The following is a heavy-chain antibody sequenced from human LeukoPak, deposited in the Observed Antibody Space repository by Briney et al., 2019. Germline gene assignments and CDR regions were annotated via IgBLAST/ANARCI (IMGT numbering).Heavy chain of an antibody. CDR3: ARGQFSAFDI. D-gene: IGHD5-24*01. V-gene: IGHV6-1*01. CDR2: AYRGST. Sequence: SQTLSLTCAIFGDSVSNYDVAWNWIRQSPSRGLEWLGRAYRGSTFFAPSMRSRISISADTFKNQVSVQLHSVTPEDTAVYFCARGQFSAFDIWGQGSMVSVS. CDR1: GDSVSNYDVA. J-gene: IGHJ3*02.